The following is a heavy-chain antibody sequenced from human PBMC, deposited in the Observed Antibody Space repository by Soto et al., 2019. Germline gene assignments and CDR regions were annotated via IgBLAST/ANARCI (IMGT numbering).Heavy chain of an antibody. CDR2: IYPGDSEI. CDR3: AISPAGNSLAPFAF. CDR1: GYRFTTYW. Sequence: GESLKISCQASGYRFTTYWIAWVRQTPGRGLEWMGIIYPGDSEIKYSPSFDGQVTFSVDKSTSTAYLQWIGLKTSDTGMYFCAISPAGNSLAPFAFWGQRSLVTVSS. D-gene: IGHD1-20*01. J-gene: IGHJ4*02. V-gene: IGHV5-51*01.